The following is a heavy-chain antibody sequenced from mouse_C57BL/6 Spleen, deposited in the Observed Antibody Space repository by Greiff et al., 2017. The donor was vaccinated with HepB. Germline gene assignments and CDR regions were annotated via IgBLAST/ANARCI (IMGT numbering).Heavy chain of an antibody. CDR3: ARGGLRYYAMDY. D-gene: IGHD3-1*01. V-gene: IGHV2-2*01. CDR1: GFSLTSYG. CDR2: IWSGGST. J-gene: IGHJ4*01. Sequence: VQLQQSGPGLVQPSQSLSITCTVSGFSLTSYGVHWVRQSPGKGLEWLGVIWSGGSTDYNAAFISRLSISKDNSKSQVFFKMNSLQADDTAIYYCARGGLRYYAMDYWGQGTSVTVSS.